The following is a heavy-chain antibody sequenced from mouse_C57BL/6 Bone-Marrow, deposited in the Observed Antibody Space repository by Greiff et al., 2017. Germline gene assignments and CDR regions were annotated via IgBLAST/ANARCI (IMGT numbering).Heavy chain of an antibody. V-gene: IGHV3-6*01. D-gene: IGHD1-1*01. CDR1: GYSITSGYY. J-gene: IGHJ3*01. CDR3: ARGGYYGSSYPFAY. Sequence: EVQLQESGPGLVKPSQSLSLTCSVTGYSITSGYYWNWIRQFPGNKLEWMGYISYDGSNNYNPSLKNRISITRDTSKNQFFLKLNSVTTEDTATYYCARGGYYGSSYPFAYWGQGTLVTVSA. CDR2: ISYDGSN.